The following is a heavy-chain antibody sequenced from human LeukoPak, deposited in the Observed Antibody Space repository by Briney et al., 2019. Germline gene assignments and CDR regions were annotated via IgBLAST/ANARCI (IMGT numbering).Heavy chain of an antibody. CDR1: GFTFDDYA. V-gene: IGHV3-9*01. J-gene: IGHJ4*02. CDR3: AKDIEFHGIYDSGSSFDY. CDR2: ISWNSGSI. D-gene: IGHD3-10*01. Sequence: PGGSLRLSCAASGFTFDDYAMHWVRQAPGKGLEWVSGISWNSGSIGYADSVKGRFTISRDNAKNSLYLQMNSLRAEDTALYYCAKDIEFHGIYDSGSSFDYWGQGTLVTVSS.